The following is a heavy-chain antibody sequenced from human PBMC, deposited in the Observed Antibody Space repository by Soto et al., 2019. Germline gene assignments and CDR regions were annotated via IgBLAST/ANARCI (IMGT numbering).Heavy chain of an antibody. CDR2: IHWNSDNI. CDR1: GFTFGDSV. Sequence: EVQLVESGGGLVQPGRSLRLSCAASGFTFGDSVMHWVRQVPGKGLEWVSGIHWNSDNIGYADSVKGRFTISRDNAKNSLYLQMNSLRVEDTAFYYCARDTLRVTGTDWGQGTLVTVSS. V-gene: IGHV3-9*01. J-gene: IGHJ4*02. D-gene: IGHD6-19*01. CDR3: ARDTLRVTGTD.